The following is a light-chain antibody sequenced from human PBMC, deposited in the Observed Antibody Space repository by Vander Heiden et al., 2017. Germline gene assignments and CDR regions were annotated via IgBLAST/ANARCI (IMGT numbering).Light chain of an antibody. CDR2: KAS. V-gene: IGKV1-5*03. J-gene: IGKJ1*01. CDR1: QSIRSW. CDR3: QQYNGYAWT. Sequence: DIQRTQPPSTLSASVGDRVTITCRASQSIRSWLAWYQQKPGKAPKLLMYKASSLESGVPSRFSGSGSGTEFTLTISSLQPDDFATYFCQQYNGYAWTFGQGTKVEIK.